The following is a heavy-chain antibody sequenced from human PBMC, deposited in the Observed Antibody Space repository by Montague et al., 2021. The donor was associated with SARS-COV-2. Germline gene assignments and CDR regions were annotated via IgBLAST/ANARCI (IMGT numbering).Heavy chain of an antibody. CDR3: ARRGRKLLPVATTIGGFDI. V-gene: IGHV4-39*02. CDR2: IYDSGST. CDR1: GGSISSNNYY. J-gene: IGHJ3*02. Sequence: SETLSLTCTVSGGSISSNNYYWDWIRQPPGKGLEWIGSIYDSGSTYYXXXLKSQVTISVDTSKNHFSLKLNSVTAADTAVYYCARRGRKLLPVATTIGGFDIWGQGTMVTVSS. D-gene: IGHD5-12*01.